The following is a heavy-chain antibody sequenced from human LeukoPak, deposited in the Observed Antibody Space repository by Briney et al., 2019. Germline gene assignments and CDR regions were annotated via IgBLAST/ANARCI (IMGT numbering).Heavy chain of an antibody. CDR3: ARVMGIRGVILFDL. Sequence: SETLSLTCTVSGGSITNYYWSWIRQPAGKGLEWIGYMYYSGRTDYNPSLKSRVTISVDTSKNQVSLKLSSVTAADTAVYYCARVMGIRGVILFDLWGQGTLLTVSS. V-gene: IGHV4-59*01. CDR1: GGSITNYY. J-gene: IGHJ4*02. CDR2: MYYSGRT. D-gene: IGHD3-10*01.